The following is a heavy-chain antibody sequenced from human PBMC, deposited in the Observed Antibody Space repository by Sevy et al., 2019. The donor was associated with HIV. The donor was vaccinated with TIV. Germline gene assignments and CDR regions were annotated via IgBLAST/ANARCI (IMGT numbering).Heavy chain of an antibody. CDR2: IRYDGSNK. CDR1: RFSFNGYG. CDR3: ARGTPAFCTGGVCFNWFDP. D-gene: IGHD2-8*02. Sequence: GGSLRLSCAASRFSFNGYGMHWVRQAPGKGLEWVAFIRYDGSNKYYADSVKGRLTISRDDSKNTLYLQMNSLRAEDTALYYCARGTPAFCTGGVCFNWFDPWGQGTLVTVSS. J-gene: IGHJ5*02. V-gene: IGHV3-30*02.